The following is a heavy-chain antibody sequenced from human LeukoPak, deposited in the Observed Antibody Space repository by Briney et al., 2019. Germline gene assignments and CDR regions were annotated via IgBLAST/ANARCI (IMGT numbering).Heavy chain of an antibody. CDR2: INGDGSTT. CDR1: GFTFSNYW. Sequence: GGSLRLSCAASGFTFSNYWIHWVRQAPGKGLVWVSRINGDGSTTIYADSVKGRFTISRDNAKNTLYLQMNSLRVEDTAVYYCARIDQELVPDCWGQGTLVTVSS. CDR3: ARIDQELVPDC. D-gene: IGHD1-7*01. J-gene: IGHJ4*02. V-gene: IGHV3-74*01.